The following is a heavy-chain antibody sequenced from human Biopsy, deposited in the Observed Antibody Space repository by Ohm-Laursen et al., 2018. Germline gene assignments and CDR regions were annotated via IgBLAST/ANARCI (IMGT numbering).Heavy chain of an antibody. V-gene: IGHV4-39*01. Sequence: SDTLSLTCTVSGGSISNNNYYWGWIRQPPGKGLEWIGSIFYRGSTHYKPSLKSRVNISVDTSKNQFSLMLNSVTAADTAVYYCARDYDTSGYYYVSWGQGTLVTVSS. CDR2: IFYRGST. CDR1: GGSISNNNYY. CDR3: ARDYDTSGYYYVS. J-gene: IGHJ5*02. D-gene: IGHD3-22*01.